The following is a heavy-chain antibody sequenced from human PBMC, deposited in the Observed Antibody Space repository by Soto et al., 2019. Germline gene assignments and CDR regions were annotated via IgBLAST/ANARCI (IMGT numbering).Heavy chain of an antibody. CDR3: SNKRVFYDIVTSQYEIGYHGMEV. D-gene: IGHD3-9*01. V-gene: IGHV3-30*18. Sequence: QVHLVESGGGVVQPGRSLRLSCAASGFIFSSYGMHWVRQAPGKGLEWVAVISYDGSDKYFTDSVKGLFTISRENSKTTLYLKMDRLRAEDKDVDYCSNKRVFYDIVTSQYEIGYHGMEVWGQGTTVTVSS. CDR2: ISYDGSDK. J-gene: IGHJ6*01. CDR1: GFIFSSYG.